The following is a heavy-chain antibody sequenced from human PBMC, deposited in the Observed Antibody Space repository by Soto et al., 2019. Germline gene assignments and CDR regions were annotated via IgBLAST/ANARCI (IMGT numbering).Heavy chain of an antibody. CDR2: IYWDDDK. J-gene: IGHJ5*02. CDR3: AHRSSRNWFAP. CDR1: GFSLSTSGVG. Sequence: QITLKESGPTLVKPTQTLTLTCTFSGFSLSTSGVGVGWIRQPPGKALEWHALIYWDDDKCYSPSLKSRLTIAKDTSKNQVVLTMTNIDPVDTATYYCAHRSSRNWFAPWGQGTLVTVSS. D-gene: IGHD6-13*01. V-gene: IGHV2-5*02.